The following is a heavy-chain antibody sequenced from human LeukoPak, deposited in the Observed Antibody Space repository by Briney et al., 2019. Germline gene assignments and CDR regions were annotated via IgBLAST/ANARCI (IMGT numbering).Heavy chain of an antibody. CDR2: ISSSGSTI. J-gene: IGHJ4*02. CDR3: AINRPGFDY. Sequence: GGSLRLSCAASGFTLSSYEMNWVRQAPGKGLEWVSYISSSGSTIYYADSVKGRFTISRDNAKNSLYLQMNSLRAEDTAVYYRAINRPGFDYWGQGTLVTVSS. CDR1: GFTLSSYE. V-gene: IGHV3-48*03. D-gene: IGHD1-14*01.